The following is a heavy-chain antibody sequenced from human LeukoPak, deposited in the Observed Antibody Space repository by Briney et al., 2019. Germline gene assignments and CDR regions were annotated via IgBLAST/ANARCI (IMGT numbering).Heavy chain of an antibody. CDR2: IYTSGST. CDR1: GGSISSYY. V-gene: IGHV4-4*07. Sequence: SETLSLTCTVSGGSISSYYWSWIRQPAGKGLEWIGRIYTSGSTNYNPSLKSRVTMSVDTSKNQFSLKLSSVTAADTAVYYCARDRYYYGSSNWFDPWGQGTLVTVSS. CDR3: ARDRYYYGSSNWFDP. D-gene: IGHD3-10*01. J-gene: IGHJ5*02.